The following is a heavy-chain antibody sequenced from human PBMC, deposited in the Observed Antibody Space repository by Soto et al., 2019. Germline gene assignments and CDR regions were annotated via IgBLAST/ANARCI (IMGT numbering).Heavy chain of an antibody. V-gene: IGHV3-23*01. CDR3: AKGSYNDFWIAYRPNYYYMDV. CDR1: GFPFNSYA. Sequence: PGGSLRLSCAASGFPFNSYAMSWVRQALGKGLEWVSASSGSGVSTYYADSVTGRFTISRDNSKNTLYLQMNSLRAEDTAVYYCAKGSYNDFWIAYRPNYYYMDVWGKGTTVTVSS. D-gene: IGHD3-3*01. J-gene: IGHJ6*03. CDR2: SSGSGVST.